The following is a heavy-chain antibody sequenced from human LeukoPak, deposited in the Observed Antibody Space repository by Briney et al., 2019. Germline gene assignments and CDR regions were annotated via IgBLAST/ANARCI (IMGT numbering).Heavy chain of an antibody. Sequence: PSETLSLTCTVSGYSISSGYYWAWIRQPPGKGLEWIGSIFHTGSTYHNPSLKSRVTISVDTSKNQFSLKLNSVTAADTAVYYCARVHSSSSEDYWGQGTLVTVSS. CDR1: GYSISSGYY. CDR2: IFHTGST. V-gene: IGHV4-38-2*02. J-gene: IGHJ4*02. CDR3: ARVHSSSSEDY. D-gene: IGHD6-13*01.